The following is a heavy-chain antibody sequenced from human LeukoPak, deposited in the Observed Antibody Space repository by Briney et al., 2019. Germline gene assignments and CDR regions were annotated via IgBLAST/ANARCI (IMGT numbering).Heavy chain of an antibody. CDR3: ARHNSNDLHFDY. CDR1: GGSITNSGCY. Sequence: SETLSLTCTVSGGSITNSGCYWGWIRQPPGKGLEWIGSIYYSGNTYSNPSLKSRVTISVDTSKNQFSLKLNSVTAADTAVYYCARHNSNDLHFDYWGQGTLVTVSS. D-gene: IGHD1-20*01. CDR2: IYYSGNT. V-gene: IGHV4-39*01. J-gene: IGHJ4*02.